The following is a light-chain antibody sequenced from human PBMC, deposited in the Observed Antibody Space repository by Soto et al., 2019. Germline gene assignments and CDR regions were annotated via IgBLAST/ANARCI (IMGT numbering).Light chain of an antibody. J-gene: IGLJ2*01. Sequence: QSVLXXPPSXXXXXXXKVTISCSGXXXNIGNNYVSWYQQLPGTAPKLLIYDSNKRPSGIPDRFSGSKSGTSATLDITGLQTGDEADYYCATWDSSLTGEVFGGGTKLTVL. CDR1: XXNIGNNY. V-gene: IGLV1-51*01. CDR3: ATWDSSLTGEV. CDR2: DSN.